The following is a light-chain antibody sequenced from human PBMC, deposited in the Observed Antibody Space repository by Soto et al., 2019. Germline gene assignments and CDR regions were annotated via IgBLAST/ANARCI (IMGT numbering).Light chain of an antibody. CDR1: QPVITS. V-gene: IGKV1-5*01. CDR2: DAS. J-gene: IGKJ1*01. CDR3: QQYNNYPRT. Sequence: DIQLTQSPSALSASIGDRVTITCRASQPVITSLAWYQHKPGEAPKLLIYDASILQTGVPSRFSGYASGTEFTLTITSVQPDDFATYYCQQYNNYPRTFGQGTKVEIK.